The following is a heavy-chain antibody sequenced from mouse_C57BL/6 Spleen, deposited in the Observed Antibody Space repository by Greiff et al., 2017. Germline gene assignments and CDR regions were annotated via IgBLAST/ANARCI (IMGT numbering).Heavy chain of an antibody. CDR2: INPNNGGT. Sequence: VQLQQSGPELVKPGASVKISCKASGYTFTDYYMNWVKQSHGKSLEWIGDINPNNGGTSYNQKFKGKATLTVDKSSSTAYMELRSLTSEDSAVYYCARHGSYAMDYWGQGTSLTVSS. CDR3: ARHGSYAMDY. J-gene: IGHJ4*01. V-gene: IGHV1-26*01. CDR1: GYTFTDYY. D-gene: IGHD4-1*01.